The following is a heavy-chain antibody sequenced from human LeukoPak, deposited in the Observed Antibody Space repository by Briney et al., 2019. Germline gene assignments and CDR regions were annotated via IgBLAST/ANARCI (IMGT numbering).Heavy chain of an antibody. V-gene: IGHV3-30*02. CDR1: GFTFSNYG. D-gene: IGHD3-22*01. J-gene: IGHJ4*02. CDR2: IRYDGSNE. CDR3: ARGLYYYDSSGYPD. Sequence: PGGSLRLPCAASGFTFSNYGMHWVRQAPGKGLEWVAFIRYDGSNEYYADSVKGRFTISRDNSKNTLYLQMNSLRTEDTAVYYCARGLYYYDSSGYPDWGQGTLVTVCS.